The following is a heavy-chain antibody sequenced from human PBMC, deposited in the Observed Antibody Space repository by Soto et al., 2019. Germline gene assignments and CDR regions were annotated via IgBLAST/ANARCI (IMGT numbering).Heavy chain of an antibody. Sequence: QVQLVESGGGVVQPGRSLRLSCAASGFTFSSYGMHWVRQAPGKGLEWVAVIWYDGSNKYYADSVKGRFTISRDNSKNTLYLQMNSLRAEDTAVYYCAMLYCSGGSCYSRLDYYYDYMDVWGKGTTVTVSS. CDR3: AMLYCSGGSCYSRLDYYYDYMDV. CDR1: GFTFSSYG. CDR2: IWYDGSNK. J-gene: IGHJ6*03. V-gene: IGHV3-33*01. D-gene: IGHD2-15*01.